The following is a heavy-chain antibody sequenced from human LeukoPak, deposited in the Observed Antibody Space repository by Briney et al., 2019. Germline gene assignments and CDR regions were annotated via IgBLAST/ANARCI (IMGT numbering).Heavy chain of an antibody. V-gene: IGHV3-7*03. J-gene: IGHJ4*02. D-gene: IGHD5-18*01. CDR2: IKTDGSEK. CDR1: GFTFSSYW. Sequence: GGSLRLSCEASGFTFSSYWMSWVRQAPGKGLEWVANIKTDGSEKYYVDSVKGRFTISRDNAKNSLYLQMNSLRAEDTAVYYCARDRYSYGYQILGCWGQGTLVTVSS. CDR3: ARDRYSYGYQILGC.